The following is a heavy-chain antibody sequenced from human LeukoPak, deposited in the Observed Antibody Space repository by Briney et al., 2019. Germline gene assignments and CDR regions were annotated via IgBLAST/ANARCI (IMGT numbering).Heavy chain of an antibody. Sequence: PSETLSLTCNVSGGSVSHYYWGWIRQPPGKGLEWIGYMYYGGSSNYNPSLKSRVTISIDTSKNQFSLKPNSVTAADTAVYYCAGPTYMSATGYFDYWGQGILVTVSS. CDR3: AGPTYMSATGYFDY. CDR2: MYYGGSS. V-gene: IGHV4-59*02. J-gene: IGHJ4*02. D-gene: IGHD1-1*01. CDR1: GGSVSHYY.